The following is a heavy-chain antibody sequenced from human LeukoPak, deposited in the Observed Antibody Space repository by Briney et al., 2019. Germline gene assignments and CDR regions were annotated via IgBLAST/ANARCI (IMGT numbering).Heavy chain of an antibody. V-gene: IGHV3-21*01. D-gene: IGHD1-26*01. J-gene: IGHJ6*03. CDR1: GFTFSSYA. CDR2: ISSSSSYI. Sequence: GGSLRLSCAASGFTFSSYAMSWVRQAPGKGLEWVSSISSSSSYIYYADSVKGRFTISRDNAKNSLYLQMNSLRAEDTAVYYCARDPSWELRYYYVDVWGKGTTVTISS. CDR3: ARDPSWELRYYYVDV.